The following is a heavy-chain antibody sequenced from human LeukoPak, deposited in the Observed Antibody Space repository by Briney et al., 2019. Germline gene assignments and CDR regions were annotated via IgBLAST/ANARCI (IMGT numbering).Heavy chain of an antibody. CDR1: GFTFNRYA. J-gene: IGHJ5*01. CDR2: VSFGGDLT. CDR3: ARARFDS. Sequence: PGRSLRLSCAASGFTFNRYAMHWLRQAPGMGPEWVAFVSFGGDLTFYADSVKGRFTVSRDNSENTVSLQMNSLRAEDTAVYFCARARFDSWGQGTLVTVSS. V-gene: IGHV3-30*01.